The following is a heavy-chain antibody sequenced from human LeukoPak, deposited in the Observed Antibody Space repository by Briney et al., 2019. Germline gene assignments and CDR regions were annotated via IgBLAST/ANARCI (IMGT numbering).Heavy chain of an antibody. J-gene: IGHJ4*02. CDR2: ISSSSSYI. Sequence: KPGGSLRLSCAASGFTFGSYSMNWVRQAPGKGLEWVSSISSSSSYIYYADSVKGRFTISRDNAKNSLYLQMNSLRAEDTAVYYCARDQVPGIAADLQGNYFDYWGQGTLVTVSS. V-gene: IGHV3-21*01. CDR3: ARDQVPGIAADLQGNYFDY. D-gene: IGHD6-25*01. CDR1: GFTFGSYS.